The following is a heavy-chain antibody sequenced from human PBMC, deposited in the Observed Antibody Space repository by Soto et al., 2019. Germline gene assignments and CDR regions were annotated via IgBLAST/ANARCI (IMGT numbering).Heavy chain of an antibody. J-gene: IGHJ4*02. Sequence: GGSLRLSCAASGFTFSSYGMHWVRRAPGKGLEWVAVISYDGSNKCYADSVKGRFTISRDNSKNTLYLQMNSLRAEDTAVYYCAKDPYITMIVVAPDYWGQGTLVTVSS. D-gene: IGHD3-22*01. CDR3: AKDPYITMIVVAPDY. CDR2: ISYDGSNK. V-gene: IGHV3-30*18. CDR1: GFTFSSYG.